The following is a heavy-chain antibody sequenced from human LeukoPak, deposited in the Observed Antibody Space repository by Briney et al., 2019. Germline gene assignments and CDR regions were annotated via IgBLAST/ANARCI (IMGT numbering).Heavy chain of an antibody. CDR1: GYTFTSYY. Sequence: GASVKVSCKASGYTFTSYYLHWVRQAPGQGLEWMGTINLSGDRTSYAQKIQGRVTISVDTSKNQFSLKVNSVTAADTGVYYCASKSTDHGELRFDYWGQGTLVTVSS. J-gene: IGHJ4*02. CDR3: ASKSTDHGELRFDY. D-gene: IGHD4-17*01. CDR2: INLSGDRT. V-gene: IGHV1-46*01.